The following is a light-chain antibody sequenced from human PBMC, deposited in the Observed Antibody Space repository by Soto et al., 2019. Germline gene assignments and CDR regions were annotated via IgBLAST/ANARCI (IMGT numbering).Light chain of an antibody. J-gene: IGKJ1*01. V-gene: IGKV1-5*03. CDR2: KAS. Sequence: DIQMTQSPSTLSASVGDRVTISCRASQSINTWLAWYQQKPGRPPKLLIYKASNLESGVPSRFSGSGSGTEFTLTISSLQPDDFATYYCQQYTSYSTFGQGTKVEIK. CDR1: QSINTW. CDR3: QQYTSYST.